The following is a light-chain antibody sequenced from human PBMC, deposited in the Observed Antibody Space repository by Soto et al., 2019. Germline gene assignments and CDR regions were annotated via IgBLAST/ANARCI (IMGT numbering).Light chain of an antibody. CDR1: QSILYTSNNKNC. CDR2: WAS. Sequence: DIVMTQSPDSLAVSLGERAAINCKSSQSILYTSNNKNCLAWYQQKPGQPPKLLIYWASTRESGVPDRFSGSASGTDFTLTISSLQAEDVAVYYCQQYYTTPPYTFGQGTKLEIK. CDR3: QQYYTTPPYT. V-gene: IGKV4-1*01. J-gene: IGKJ2*01.